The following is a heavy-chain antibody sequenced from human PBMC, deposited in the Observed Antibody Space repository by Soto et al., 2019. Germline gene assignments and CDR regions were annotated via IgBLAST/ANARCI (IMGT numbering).Heavy chain of an antibody. CDR2: IYYSGST. J-gene: IGHJ4*02. CDR3: SGRDTSGYYAY. Sequence: QVQLQESGPGLVQPSETLSLTCTASGGSISSYYWSWIRQPPGKGLEWIGYIYYSGSTNYNPSLKSRVTISEDTSKSQFSLKLTSVTAADTAVYYCSGRDTSGYYAYWGQGMLVTVSS. CDR1: GGSISSYY. D-gene: IGHD3-22*01. V-gene: IGHV4-59*08.